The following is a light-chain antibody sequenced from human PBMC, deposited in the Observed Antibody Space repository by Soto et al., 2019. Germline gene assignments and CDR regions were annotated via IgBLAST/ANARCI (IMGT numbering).Light chain of an antibody. J-gene: IGLJ1*01. CDR2: DVS. CDR1: SSDVGGYNY. CDR3: SSYTSGSTL. V-gene: IGLV2-14*03. Sequence: QSALTQPASVSGSPGQSITISCTGTSSDVGGYNYVSWYQQHPGKAPKLMSYDVSNRPSGVSSRFSGSKSGNTASLTISGLHAEDEADYYCSSYTSGSTLFGTGTKVTVL.